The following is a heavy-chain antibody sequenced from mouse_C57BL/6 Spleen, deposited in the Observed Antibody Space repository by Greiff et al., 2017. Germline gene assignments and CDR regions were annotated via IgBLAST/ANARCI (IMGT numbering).Heavy chain of an antibody. CDR2: ISYSGST. V-gene: IGHV3-1*01. CDR3: ARGGAGYWYFDV. D-gene: IGHD3-3*01. J-gene: IGHJ1*03. CDR1: GYSITSGYD. Sequence: EVQLVESGPGMVKPSQSLSLTCTVTGYSITSGYDWHWIRHFPGNKLEWMGYISYSGSTNYNPSLKSRISITHDTSKNHFFLKLNSVTTEDTATYYCARGGAGYWYFDVWGTGTTVTVSS.